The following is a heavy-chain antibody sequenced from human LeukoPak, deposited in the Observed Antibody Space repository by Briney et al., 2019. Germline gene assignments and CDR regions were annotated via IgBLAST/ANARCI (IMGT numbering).Heavy chain of an antibody. Sequence: SETLSLTCSVSGASINTNYWSWIRQPPGRGLEWIGYVFDSGSTNYNPSLKSRVTISVDTSTKQFSLRLSSVTAADTAVYYCARLYQQSKWKYYYYYMDVWGKGTAVTVS. CDR3: ARLYQQSKWKYYYYYMDV. D-gene: IGHD1-1*01. CDR1: GASINTNY. V-gene: IGHV4-59*01. CDR2: VFDSGST. J-gene: IGHJ6*03.